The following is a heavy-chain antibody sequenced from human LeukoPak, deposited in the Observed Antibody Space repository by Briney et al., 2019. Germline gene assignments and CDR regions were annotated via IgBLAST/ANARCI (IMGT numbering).Heavy chain of an antibody. Sequence: GGSLRLSCAASGITFSSYAMSWVRQAPGKELEWVSGISDSGGSTYYADSVKGRFTISRDNSKNTLYLQMNSLRAEDTAVYYCAKGYCSGGSCWDYFDYWGQGTLVTVSS. J-gene: IGHJ4*02. CDR3: AKGYCSGGSCWDYFDY. V-gene: IGHV3-23*01. CDR2: ISDSGGST. CDR1: GITFSSYA. D-gene: IGHD2-15*01.